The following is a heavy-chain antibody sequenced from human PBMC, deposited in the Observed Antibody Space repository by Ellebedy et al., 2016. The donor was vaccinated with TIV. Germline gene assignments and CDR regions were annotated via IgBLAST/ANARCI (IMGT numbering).Heavy chain of an antibody. J-gene: IGHJ4*02. CDR2: IYYTERA. CDR1: GGSIRSHY. V-gene: IGHV4-59*11. D-gene: IGHD1-26*01. CDR3: ARDRRGVGATPEAFNSDN. Sequence: SETLSLTCTVSGGSIRSHYWSWIRQSPGKGLEWIGYIYYTERANYNPSLKGRVTITVDTSKNQFSLKLSSVTAADTAVYFCARDRRGVGATPEAFNSDNWGQGTLVTVSS.